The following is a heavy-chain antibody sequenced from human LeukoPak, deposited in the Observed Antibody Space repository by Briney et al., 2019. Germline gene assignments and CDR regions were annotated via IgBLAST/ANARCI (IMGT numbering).Heavy chain of an antibody. D-gene: IGHD3-10*01. Sequence: TSETLSLTCTVSGGSISSGSYYWSWIRQHPGKGLEWIGYIYYSGSTYYNPSLKSRVTISVDTSKNQFSLKLSSVTAADTAVYYCARSTRIWFGENYWGQEPWSPSPQ. CDR2: IYYSGST. CDR1: GGSISSGSYY. J-gene: IGHJ4*01. V-gene: IGHV4-31*03. CDR3: ARSTRIWFGENY.